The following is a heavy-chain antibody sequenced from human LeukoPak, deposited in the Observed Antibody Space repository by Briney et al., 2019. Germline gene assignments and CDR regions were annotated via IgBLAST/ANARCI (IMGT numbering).Heavy chain of an antibody. Sequence: GGSLRLSCAASGFTFSSYAMHWVRQAPGKGLEYVSAINSNGGDTYYANSVKGRFTISRDNSKNTLYLQMGDLRAEDMAVYYCAREEIALLAYSLEYWGQGALVTVSS. CDR3: AREEIALLAYSLEY. CDR2: INSNGGDT. CDR1: GFTFSSYA. V-gene: IGHV3-64*01. J-gene: IGHJ4*02. D-gene: IGHD2-15*01.